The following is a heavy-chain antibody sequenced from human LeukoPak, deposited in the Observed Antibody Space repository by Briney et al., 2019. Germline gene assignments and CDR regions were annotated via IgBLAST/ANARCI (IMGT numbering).Heavy chain of an antibody. D-gene: IGHD3-3*01. J-gene: IGHJ6*03. CDR3: ARSYDFWSGYYTLYYYYYMDV. CDR2: ISAYNGNT. CDR1: GYTFTSSG. Sequence: ASLKVSCKASGYTFTSSGISSVRQAPGHGLEWMGWISAYNGNTNYAQKLQGRVTMTTDTSTSTAYMELRSLRSDDTAVYYCARSYDFWSGYYTLYYYYYMDVWGKGTTVTVSS. V-gene: IGHV1-18*01.